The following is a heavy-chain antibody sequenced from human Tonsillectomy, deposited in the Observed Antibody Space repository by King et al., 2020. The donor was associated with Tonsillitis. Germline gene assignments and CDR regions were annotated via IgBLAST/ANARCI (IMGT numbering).Heavy chain of an antibody. CDR3: ARASRGYYDSSGYWNAFDN. CDR2: IYTSGST. J-gene: IGHJ3*02. D-gene: IGHD3-22*01. CDR1: GGSISSSTYY. V-gene: IGHV4-61*02. Sequence: VQLQESGPGLVKPSQTLSLTCTVSGGSISSSTYYWGWIRQPAGKGLEWIGRIYTSGSTNNNPSLKSRVTISVDTSKNQFSLKLSSVTAADTAVYYCARASRGYYDSSGYWNAFDNW.